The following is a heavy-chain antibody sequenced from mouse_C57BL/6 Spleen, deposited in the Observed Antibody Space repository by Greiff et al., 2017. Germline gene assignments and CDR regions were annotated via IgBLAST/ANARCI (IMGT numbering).Heavy chain of an antibody. Sequence: QVQLQQPGAELVMPGASVKLSCKASGYTFTSYWMHWVKQRPGQGLEWIGEIDPSDSYTNYNQKFKGMSTLTVDKSSSTAYMQLSSLTSEDSAVYYCARSGYGSPFAYWGQGTLVTVSA. CDR2: IDPSDSYT. CDR3: ARSGYGSPFAY. D-gene: IGHD3-1*01. V-gene: IGHV1-69*01. J-gene: IGHJ3*01. CDR1: GYTFTSYW.